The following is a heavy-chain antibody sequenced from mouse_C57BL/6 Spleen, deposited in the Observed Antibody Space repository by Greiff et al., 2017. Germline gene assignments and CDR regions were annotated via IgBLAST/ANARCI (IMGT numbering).Heavy chain of an antibody. CDR3: GKAYYGNHQAWCAY. J-gene: IGHJ3*01. CDR1: GFTFTDYY. D-gene: IGHD2-10*01. CDR2: ISNKANGYTT. V-gene: IGHV7-3*03. Sequence: EVQVVESGGGLVQPGGSLSLSCAASGFTFTDYYMSWVRQPPGKALEWLGVISNKANGYTTEYSVSVKGRFTISRDTSQSIHYLQKNALRAESRVTYCGGKAYYGNHQAWCAYWGQGTLVTVSA.